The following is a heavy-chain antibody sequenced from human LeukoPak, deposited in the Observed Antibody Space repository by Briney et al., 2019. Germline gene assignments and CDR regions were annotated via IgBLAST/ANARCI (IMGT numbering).Heavy chain of an antibody. CDR2: ISSSGSTI. J-gene: IGHJ3*02. Sequence: GGSLRLSCAASGFTFSSYSMNWVRQAPGKGLEWVSYISSSGSTIYYADSVKGRFTISRDNAKNSLYLQMNSLRAEDTAVYYCASSYGDYVGEAFDIWGQGTMVTVSS. D-gene: IGHD4-17*01. V-gene: IGHV3-48*04. CDR3: ASSYGDYVGEAFDI. CDR1: GFTFSSYS.